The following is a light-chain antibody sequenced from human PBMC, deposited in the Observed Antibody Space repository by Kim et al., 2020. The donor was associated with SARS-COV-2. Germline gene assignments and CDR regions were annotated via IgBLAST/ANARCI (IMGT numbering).Light chain of an antibody. CDR1: QSINTY. J-gene: IGKJ5*01. V-gene: IGKV3-11*01. Sequence: EIVLTQSPVILSLSPGERATLSCRASQSINTYLAWYQQKPGQAPRLLMYDASNRATGIPDRFSGSGSGTDFTLTISSLESEDFAIYYCQQRSNWPLITFGQGTRLEIK. CDR2: DAS. CDR3: QQRSNWPLIT.